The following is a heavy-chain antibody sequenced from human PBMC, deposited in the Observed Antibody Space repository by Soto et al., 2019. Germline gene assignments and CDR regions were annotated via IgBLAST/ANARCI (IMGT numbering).Heavy chain of an antibody. Sequence: QVQLVQSGVEVKKPGASVKVSCQSSGYICTSYGLSWVRQAPGQGLEWMGWISGYNGNTNYAQKLQGRVTMTRDTSTSTAYLELVSPRADDTAVYYCARGSVLGGDYERFDHWGQGTLVTVSS. CDR1: GYICTSYG. J-gene: IGHJ4*02. CDR2: ISGYNGNT. CDR3: ARGSVLGGDYERFDH. D-gene: IGHD4-17*01. V-gene: IGHV1-18*01.